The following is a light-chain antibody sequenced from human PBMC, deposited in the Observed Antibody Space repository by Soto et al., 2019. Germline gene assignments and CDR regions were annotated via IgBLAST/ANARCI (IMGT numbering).Light chain of an antibody. CDR1: SGHSNYA. CDR2: VYGDGRH. J-gene: IGLJ3*02. V-gene: IGLV4-69*01. Sequence: QSVLTQSPSASASLGASVKLTCTLSSGHSNYAIAWHQQEPDKGPRYLMKVYGDGRHFKGDGTPDRFSGSSSGAERYLTISSLQSEDEAEYYCQTWDTGPWVFGGGTKLTVL. CDR3: QTWDTGPWV.